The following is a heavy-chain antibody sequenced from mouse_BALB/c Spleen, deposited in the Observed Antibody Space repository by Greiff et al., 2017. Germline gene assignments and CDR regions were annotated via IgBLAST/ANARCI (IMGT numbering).Heavy chain of an antibody. Sequence: EVKLMESGGGLVQPGGSRKLSCAASGFTFSSFGMHWVRQAPEKGLEWVAYISSGSSTIYYADTVKGRFTISRDNHKNTLFLQMTSLRSEDTAMYYCARREAMDYWGQGTSVTVSS. CDR1: GFTFSSFG. V-gene: IGHV5-17*02. CDR2: ISSGSSTI. J-gene: IGHJ4*01. CDR3: ARREAMDY.